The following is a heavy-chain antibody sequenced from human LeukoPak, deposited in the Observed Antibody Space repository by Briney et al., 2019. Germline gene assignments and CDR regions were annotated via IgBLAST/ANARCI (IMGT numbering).Heavy chain of an antibody. J-gene: IGHJ4*02. Sequence: ASVKVSCKASGYTFTGYYMHWVRQAPGQGLEWMGSINPNSGSTNYAQTFQGRVTMTRDNSISTAYMEMSRLRSDDTAVYYCARTRWLQNLCDYWGQGTLVTVSS. V-gene: IGHV1-2*02. CDR2: INPNSGST. CDR3: ARTRWLQNLCDY. CDR1: GYTFTGYY. D-gene: IGHD5-24*01.